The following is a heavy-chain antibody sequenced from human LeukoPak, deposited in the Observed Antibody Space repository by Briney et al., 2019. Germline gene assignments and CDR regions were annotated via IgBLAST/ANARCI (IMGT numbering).Heavy chain of an antibody. D-gene: IGHD6-19*01. CDR3: AACYSSGCFQGFDS. CDR1: GYTFTTYW. CDR2: IYPGDSDT. J-gene: IGHJ5*01. V-gene: IGHV5-51*01. Sequence: GESLKISCKGSGYTFTTYWIGWVRQMPGTGLEWMGIIYPGDSDTRYSPSFQGQVTISADKAIFTSYLQWSSLKASDTAMYYCAACYSSGCFQGFDSWGQGTLVTVSS.